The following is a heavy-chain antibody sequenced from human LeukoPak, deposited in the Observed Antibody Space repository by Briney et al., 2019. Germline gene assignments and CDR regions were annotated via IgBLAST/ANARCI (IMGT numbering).Heavy chain of an antibody. CDR2: IIPIFGTA. CDR3: ARTYYDFWSGYYYYYMDV. CDR1: GYTFTSYD. J-gene: IGHJ6*03. Sequence: ASVKVSCKASGYTFTSYDINWVRQATGQGLEWMGGIIPIFGTANYAQKFQGRVTITADESTSTAYMELSSLRSEDTAVYYCARTYYDFWSGYYYYYMDVWGKGTTVTVSS. D-gene: IGHD3-3*01. V-gene: IGHV1-69*13.